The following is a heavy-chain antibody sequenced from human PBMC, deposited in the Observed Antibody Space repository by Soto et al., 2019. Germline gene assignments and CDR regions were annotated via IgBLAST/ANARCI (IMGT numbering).Heavy chain of an antibody. Sequence: EVQLLESGGGLVQPGGSLRLSCAASGFAFSNYGMTWVRQPPGRGLEWVSAISGSGGTIYYADSVKGRFNISRDNSKNTLYLQMNRMRAEDTAVYYCARVGTTGHWYFDLWGRGTLVTVSS. CDR2: ISGSGGTI. J-gene: IGHJ2*01. V-gene: IGHV3-23*01. D-gene: IGHD1-1*01. CDR1: GFAFSNYG. CDR3: ARVGTTGHWYFDL.